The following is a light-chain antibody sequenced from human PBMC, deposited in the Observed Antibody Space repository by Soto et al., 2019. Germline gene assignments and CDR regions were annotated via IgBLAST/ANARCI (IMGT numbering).Light chain of an antibody. J-gene: IGKJ2*01. CDR2: DAS. V-gene: IGKV3-11*01. CDR3: QQRGNWPA. Sequence: EIVLTQSPATLSLSPGERATLSCRASQSVSSYLAWYQQKPGQAPRLLIYDASNRATGIPARFSGSGSGTDFTLTISSLEPEDFAVYYCQQRGNWPAFGQGTKLEI. CDR1: QSVSSY.